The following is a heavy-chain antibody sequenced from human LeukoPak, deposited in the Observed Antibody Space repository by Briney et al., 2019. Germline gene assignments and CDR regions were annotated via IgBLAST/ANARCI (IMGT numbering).Heavy chain of an antibody. CDR2: IRYDGSNK. V-gene: IGHV3-30*02. D-gene: IGHD1-26*01. CDR1: GFTFSSYG. CDR3: AQGYPYYFDY. Sequence: PGGSLRLSCAASGFTFSSYGMHWVRQAPGKGLEWVAFIRYDGSNKYYADSVKGRFTISRDNSKNTLYLQMNSLRAEDTAVYYCAQGYPYYFDYWGQGTLVTVSS. J-gene: IGHJ4*02.